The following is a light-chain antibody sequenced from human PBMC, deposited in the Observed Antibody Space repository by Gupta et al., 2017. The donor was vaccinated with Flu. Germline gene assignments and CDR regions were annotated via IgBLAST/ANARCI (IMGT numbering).Light chain of an antibody. Sequence: PATLSVSPGERATLSCRASQSVSSNLAWYQQKPGQAPRLLIHGASTRATGIPARFSGSGSGTEFTLTISSLQSEDFVVYYCQQYNNWPLTFGGGTKVEIK. J-gene: IGKJ4*01. CDR3: QQYNNWPLT. CDR1: QSVSSN. CDR2: GAS. V-gene: IGKV3-15*01.